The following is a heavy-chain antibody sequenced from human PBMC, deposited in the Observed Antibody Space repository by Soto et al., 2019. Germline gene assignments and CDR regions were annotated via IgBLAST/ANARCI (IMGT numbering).Heavy chain of an antibody. Sequence: ASVKVSCKASGYTFTSYAMHWVRQAPGQRLEWMGWINAGNGNTKYSQKFQGRVTITRDTSASTAYMELSSLRSEDTAVYYCARTGVRGYSGYDPYYYYGMDVWGQGTTVTVSS. CDR3: ARTGVRGYSGYDPYYYYGMDV. D-gene: IGHD5-12*01. CDR2: INAGNGNT. V-gene: IGHV1-3*01. CDR1: GYTFTSYA. J-gene: IGHJ6*02.